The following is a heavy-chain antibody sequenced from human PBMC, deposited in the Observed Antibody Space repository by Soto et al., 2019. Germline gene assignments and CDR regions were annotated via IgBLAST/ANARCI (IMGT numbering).Heavy chain of an antibody. V-gene: IGHV4-31*03. D-gene: IGHD4-17*01. CDR1: GGSISSGGYY. Sequence: QVQLQESGPGLVKPSQTLSLTCTVSGGSISSGGYYWSWIRQHPGKCLEWIGYIYYSGSTYYKPSLKSRVTISVDTSKNQFYLKLSSVTAADTAVYYCARGGDYGDYQGFDYWGQGTLVTVSS. CDR2: IYYSGST. CDR3: ARGGDYGDYQGFDY. J-gene: IGHJ4*02.